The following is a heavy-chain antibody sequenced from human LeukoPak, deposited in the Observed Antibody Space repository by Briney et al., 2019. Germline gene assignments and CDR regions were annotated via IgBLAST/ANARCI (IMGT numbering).Heavy chain of an antibody. Sequence: PSETLSLTCTVSGGSISSYYWSWIRQPAGKGLEWIGRIYTSGSTNYNPSLKSRVTMSVETSKNQFSLKLSSVTAADTAVYYCARVKVVRGVSEFDYWGQGTLVTVSS. CDR2: IYTSGST. V-gene: IGHV4-4*07. CDR3: ARVKVVRGVSEFDY. D-gene: IGHD3-10*01. J-gene: IGHJ4*02. CDR1: GGSISSYY.